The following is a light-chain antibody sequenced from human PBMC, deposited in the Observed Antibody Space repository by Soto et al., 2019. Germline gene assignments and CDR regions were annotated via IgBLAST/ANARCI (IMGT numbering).Light chain of an antibody. CDR3: QQYGSSPALT. V-gene: IGKV3-20*01. CDR1: QSVSYSS. J-gene: IGKJ4*01. Sequence: EIVLTQSPGTLFLSRGERATLSCRASQSVSYSSLAWYQQKPGQAPRLLIYGASSRATGIPDRFSGSGSGTDFTLTITRLEPEDFAVYYCQQYGSSPALTFGGGTKVEIK. CDR2: GAS.